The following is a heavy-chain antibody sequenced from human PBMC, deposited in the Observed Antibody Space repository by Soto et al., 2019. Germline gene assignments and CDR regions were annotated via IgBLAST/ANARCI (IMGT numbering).Heavy chain of an antibody. CDR3: ARDILGKVGATSMDV. Sequence: PGGSLSLSCAASGFTFSSYAMHWVRQAPGKGLEWVAVISYDGSNKYYADSVKGRFTISRDNSKNTLYLQMNSLRAEDTAVYYCARDILGKVGATSMDVWGQGTTVTVSS. J-gene: IGHJ6*02. V-gene: IGHV3-30-3*01. D-gene: IGHD1-26*01. CDR2: ISYDGSNK. CDR1: GFTFSSYA.